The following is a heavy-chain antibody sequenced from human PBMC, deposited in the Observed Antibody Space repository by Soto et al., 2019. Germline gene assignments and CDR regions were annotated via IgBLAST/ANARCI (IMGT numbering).Heavy chain of an antibody. D-gene: IGHD1-26*01. CDR3: TRVLLGGYYGSDFDF. Sequence: EVLLVGSGGGPVKPGGSLRLSCTASGFRFSSYCMNWVRQAPGKGLEWVSSISSGSSFIYYADSVKGRFTISRDNAKNSLYLQMNSLRADDTAIYYCTRVLLGGYYGSDFDFWGQGTQVTVSS. CDR2: ISSGSSFI. CDR1: GFRFSSYC. V-gene: IGHV3-21*01. J-gene: IGHJ4*02.